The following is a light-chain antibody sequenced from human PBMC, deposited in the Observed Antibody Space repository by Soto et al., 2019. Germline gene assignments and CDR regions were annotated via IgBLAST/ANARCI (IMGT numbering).Light chain of an antibody. V-gene: IGKV1-39*01. CDR3: QQSYSNLIT. Sequence: DIQMTHSLSCLSASVGDRFTVTYRASQSISSSFNWYQQKPGKAPKLLXYAASSLQSGVPSRFSGSGSGTDFTLTISSLQPEDFETYYCQQSYSNLITFGQGTRLEIK. CDR1: QSISSS. CDR2: AAS. J-gene: IGKJ5*01.